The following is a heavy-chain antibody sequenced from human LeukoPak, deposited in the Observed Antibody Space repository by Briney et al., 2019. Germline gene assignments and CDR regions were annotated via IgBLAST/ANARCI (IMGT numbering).Heavy chain of an antibody. J-gene: IGHJ6*02. CDR3: AKTGSSTSWTDYYYYYGMDV. D-gene: IGHD2-2*01. CDR1: GFTFSSYA. V-gene: IGHV3-23*01. CDR2: ISGSGGST. Sequence: GGSLRLSCAASGFTFSSYAMSWVRQAPGKGLEWVSAISGSGGSTYYADSEKGRFTISRDNSKNTLYLQMNSLRAEDTAVYYCAKTGSSTSWTDYYYYYGMDVWGQGTTVTVSS.